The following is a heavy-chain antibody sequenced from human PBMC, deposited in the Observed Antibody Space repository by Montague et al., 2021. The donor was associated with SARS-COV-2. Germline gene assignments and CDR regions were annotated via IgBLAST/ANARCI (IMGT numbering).Heavy chain of an antibody. V-gene: IGHV5-51*01. CDR2: IYVGDSDA. CDR1: GYNFRSYW. CDR3: ARLEVATANYFDF. J-gene: IGHJ4*02. D-gene: IGHD5-24*01. Sequence: QSGAEVKKPGESLQISCKASGYNFRSYWIGWVRQMPGKGLEWMGRIYVGDSDARYSPSFQGQVAISADKSINTAHLQLRSLKASDTAMYYCARLEVATANYFDFWGQGTVVTVSS.